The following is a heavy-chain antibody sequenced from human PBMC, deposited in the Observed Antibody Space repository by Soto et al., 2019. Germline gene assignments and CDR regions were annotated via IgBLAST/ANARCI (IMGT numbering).Heavy chain of an antibody. J-gene: IGHJ3*02. V-gene: IGHV5-51*01. CDR1: GYSFTSYW. CDR3: ARGIYSYGSGAFDI. CDR2: IYPGDSDT. D-gene: IGHD5-18*01. Sequence: GESLKISCKGSGYSFTSYWIGWVRQMPGKGLEWMGIIYPGDSDTRYSPYFKGQVTISADKSISTVYLQWSSLKASVTAMYYCARGIYSYGSGAFDIWGQGTMVTVSS.